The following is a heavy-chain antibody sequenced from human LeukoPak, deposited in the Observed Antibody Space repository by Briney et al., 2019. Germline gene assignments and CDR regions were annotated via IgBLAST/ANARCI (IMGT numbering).Heavy chain of an antibody. V-gene: IGHV4-39*07. Sequence: SETLSLTCSVSGGSISSSTYYWGWIRQPPGKGLEWIGSIFYSGRTYYNPSLKGRVTMSVDTSKNQFSLKLSSVTAADTAVYYCARVGYGGIAARLGAFDIWGQGTMVTVSS. CDR3: ARVGYGGIAARLGAFDI. CDR2: IFYSGRT. D-gene: IGHD6-6*01. J-gene: IGHJ3*02. CDR1: GGSISSSTYY.